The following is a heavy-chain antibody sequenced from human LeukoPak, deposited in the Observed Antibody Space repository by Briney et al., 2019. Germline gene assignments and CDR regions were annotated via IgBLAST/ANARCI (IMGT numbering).Heavy chain of an antibody. Sequence: QAGGSLRLSCATSGFTFSSYGIHWVRQAPGKGLEWVAVISHDGTKKHYGDSVKGRFTISRDNYKNTLFVQMNSLRREDTAAYYFAPSLSDCSGGRCYPLGFFYFGMDVWGPGTTVTVSS. CDR3: APSLSDCSGGRCYPLGFFYFGMDV. V-gene: IGHV3-30*03. CDR1: GFTFSSYG. CDR2: ISHDGTKK. D-gene: IGHD2-15*01. J-gene: IGHJ6*02.